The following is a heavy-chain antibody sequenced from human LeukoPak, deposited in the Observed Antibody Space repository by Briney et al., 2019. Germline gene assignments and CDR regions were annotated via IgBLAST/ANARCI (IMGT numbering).Heavy chain of an antibody. Sequence: SVKVSCKASGGTFSSYAISWVRQAPGQGLEWMGRIIPILGIANYAQKFQGRDTITADKSTSTAYVELSSLRPEDTAVYYCARDSTPDSSEYNWFDPWGQGTLVTVSS. J-gene: IGHJ5*02. V-gene: IGHV1-69*04. D-gene: IGHD3-22*01. CDR2: IIPILGIA. CDR3: ARDSTPDSSEYNWFDP. CDR1: GGTFSSYA.